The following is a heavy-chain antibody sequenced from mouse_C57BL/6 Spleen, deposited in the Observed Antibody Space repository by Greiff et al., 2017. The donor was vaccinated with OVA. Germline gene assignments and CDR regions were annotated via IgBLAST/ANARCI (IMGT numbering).Heavy chain of an antibody. D-gene: IGHD1-1*01. Sequence: EVMLVESGEGLVKPGGSLKLSCAASGFTFSSYAMSWVRQTPEKRLEWVAYISSGGDYIYYADTVTGRFTISRDNARNTLYLQMSSLKSEDTAMYYCTRGDYYGSSSGFDYWGQGTTLTVSS. J-gene: IGHJ2*01. CDR2: ISSGGDYI. CDR3: TRGDYYGSSSGFDY. CDR1: GFTFSSYA. V-gene: IGHV5-9-1*02.